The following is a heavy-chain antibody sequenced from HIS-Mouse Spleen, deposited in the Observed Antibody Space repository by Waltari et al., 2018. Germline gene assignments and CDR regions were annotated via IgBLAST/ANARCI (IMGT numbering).Heavy chain of an antibody. CDR3: ARDAPLATRRAFDI. V-gene: IGHV3-48*01. D-gene: IGHD1-1*01. CDR2: ISSSSSTI. CDR1: GFTFSSYS. J-gene: IGHJ3*02. Sequence: EVQLVESGGGLVQPGGSLRLSCAASGFTFSSYSMNWVRQAPGKGLEWVSYISSSSSTIYYADSVKGRFTISRDNAKNSLYLQMNSLRAEDTAVYYCARDAPLATRRAFDIWGQGTMVTVSS.